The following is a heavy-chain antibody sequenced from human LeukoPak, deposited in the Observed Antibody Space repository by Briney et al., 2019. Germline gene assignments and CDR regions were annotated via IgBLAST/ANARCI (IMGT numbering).Heavy chain of an antibody. CDR1: EITLSNYG. Sequence: GGSLRLSCAVSEITLSNYGMSWVRQAPGKGLEWVAGISGRGGSTNYADSVKGRFTISRDSPKNTLFLQMNSLRAEDTAVYFCAKRGVVIRVILVGFHREAYYFDSWGQGALVTVSS. V-gene: IGHV3-23*01. CDR3: AKRGVVIRVILVGFHREAYYFDS. J-gene: IGHJ4*02. D-gene: IGHD2-21*01. CDR2: ISGRGGST.